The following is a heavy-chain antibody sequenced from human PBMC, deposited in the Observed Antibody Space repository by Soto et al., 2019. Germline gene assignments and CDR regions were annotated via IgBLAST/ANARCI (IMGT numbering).Heavy chain of an antibody. CDR2: INYSGIT. V-gene: IGHV4-39*07. D-gene: IGHD1-26*01. CDR3: ARNRGSSKPYYFDS. CDR1: GDSISSSNFY. Sequence: SETLSLTCTVSGDSISSSNFYWAWIRQPPGKGLEWIGSINYSGITYYNPSLRSRLTISVDTSKNQFYLNLTSVTAADTAVYYCARNRGSSKPYYFDSWGQGTLVTVSS. J-gene: IGHJ4*02.